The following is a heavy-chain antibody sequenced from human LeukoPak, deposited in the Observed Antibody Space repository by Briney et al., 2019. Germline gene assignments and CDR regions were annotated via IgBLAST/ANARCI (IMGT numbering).Heavy chain of an antibody. CDR3: ARPGIALAGDS. D-gene: IGHD6-19*01. J-gene: IGHJ4*02. Sequence: GGSLRLSCAASGFTFSSYWMHWVRQAPGKGLVWVSRINNDGSITNYADSVKGRFTISRDNAKNTLYLQMNSLRAEDTAVYYCARPGIALAGDSWGQGALVTVSS. CDR1: GFTFSSYW. V-gene: IGHV3-74*01. CDR2: INNDGSIT.